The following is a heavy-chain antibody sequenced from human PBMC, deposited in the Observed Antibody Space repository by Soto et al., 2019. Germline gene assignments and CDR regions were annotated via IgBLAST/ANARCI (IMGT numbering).Heavy chain of an antibody. CDR1: GGTFSGYA. D-gene: IGHD2-2*02. CDR2: IIPMFGTS. CDR3: ARGSCSSTSCYKEFYFDL. Sequence: QVQLVQSGAEVKKPGSSVKVSCKASGGTFSGYAISWVRQAPGQGLEWMGEIIPMFGTSNYAQKFQVSVTITAVELMSTVYMELSSLRSEDTSVYDCARGSCSSTSCYKEFYFDLWGQGTLVTVSS. J-gene: IGHJ4*02. V-gene: IGHV1-69*01.